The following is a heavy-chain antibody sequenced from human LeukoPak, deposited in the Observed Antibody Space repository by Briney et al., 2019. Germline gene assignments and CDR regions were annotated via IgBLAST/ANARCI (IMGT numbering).Heavy chain of an antibody. D-gene: IGHD5-24*01. Sequence: PGGSLRLSCAASGFTFSSYWMSSVRQAPGKGLEWVANIKQDGTEKYYVDSVKGRFTISRDNAKNSLYLQMNSLRVEDTAVYYCARDHGDGYNPTDYFDYWGQGTLVTVSS. CDR3: ARDHGDGYNPTDYFDY. V-gene: IGHV3-7*04. CDR1: GFTFSSYW. J-gene: IGHJ4*02. CDR2: IKQDGTEK.